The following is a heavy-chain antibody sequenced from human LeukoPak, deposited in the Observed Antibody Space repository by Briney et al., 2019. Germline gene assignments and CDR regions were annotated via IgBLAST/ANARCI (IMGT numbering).Heavy chain of an antibody. CDR3: ARHRRSVSPNLIDY. J-gene: IGHJ4*02. Sequence: PSETLPLTCTVSGGSISSSDYYWGRIRQPPGKGLEWIGSIYYSGSTYYNPSLKSRVTISVDTSKNQFSLKLSSVTAADTAVYYCARHRRSVSPNLIDYWGQGTLVTVPS. CDR2: IYYSGST. V-gene: IGHV4-39*01. CDR1: GGSISSSDYY. D-gene: IGHD1-14*01.